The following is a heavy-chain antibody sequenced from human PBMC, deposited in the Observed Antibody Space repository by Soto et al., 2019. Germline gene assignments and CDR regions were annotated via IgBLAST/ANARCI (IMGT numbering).Heavy chain of an antibody. Sequence: PGGSLRLSCAASGFTFSSYAMSWVRQAPGKGLEWVSAISGSGGSTYYADSVKGRFTISRDNSKNTLYLQMNSLRAEDTAVYYCAKKKSRDSLYYMDVWGKGTTVTVSS. CDR3: AKKKSRDSLYYMDV. J-gene: IGHJ6*03. CDR2: ISGSGGST. V-gene: IGHV3-23*01. D-gene: IGHD3-3*01. CDR1: GFTFSSYA.